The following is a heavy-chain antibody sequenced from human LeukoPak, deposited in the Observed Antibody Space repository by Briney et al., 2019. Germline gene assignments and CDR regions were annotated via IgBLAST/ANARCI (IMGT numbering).Heavy chain of an antibody. J-gene: IGHJ4*02. V-gene: IGHV4-4*07. CDR1: GGSISSYY. Sequence: SETLSLTCTVSGGSISSYYWSWIRQPAGKGLEWIGRIHTSGSTNYNPSLKSRVTMSVDTSKNQFSLKLSSVTAADTAVYYCARHRSTYDSSGYSPLYYFDYWGQGTLVTVSS. CDR2: IHTSGST. D-gene: IGHD3-22*01. CDR3: ARHRSTYDSSGYSPLYYFDY.